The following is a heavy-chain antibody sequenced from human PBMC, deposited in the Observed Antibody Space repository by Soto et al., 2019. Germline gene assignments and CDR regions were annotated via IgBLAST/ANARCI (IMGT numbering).Heavy chain of an antibody. D-gene: IGHD3-9*01. Sequence: SETLSLTCTVSGGSISSSSYYWGWIRQPPGKGLEWIGYIYYSGSTNYNPSLKSRVTISVDTSKNQFSLKLSSVTAADTAVYYCARLRYFDWLLFDYWGQGTLVTVSS. V-gene: IGHV4-61*05. J-gene: IGHJ4*02. CDR3: ARLRYFDWLLFDY. CDR1: GGSISSSSYY. CDR2: IYYSGST.